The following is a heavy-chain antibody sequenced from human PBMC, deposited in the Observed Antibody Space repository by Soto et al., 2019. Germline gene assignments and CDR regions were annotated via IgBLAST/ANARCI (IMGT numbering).Heavy chain of an antibody. D-gene: IGHD6-19*01. Sequence: EVQLVESGGGLVQPGGSLRLSCAASGFTFSNYWMSWVRKAPGIGPEWVANINQDGSQKYHLGSVKDRFTISRDNAKNSLYLQMNSLRVEDTAVYYCARDVGRGWFDCWGQGTLVTVSS. CDR2: INQDGSQK. CDR1: GFTFSNYW. J-gene: IGHJ4*02. V-gene: IGHV3-7*05. CDR3: ARDVGRGWFDC.